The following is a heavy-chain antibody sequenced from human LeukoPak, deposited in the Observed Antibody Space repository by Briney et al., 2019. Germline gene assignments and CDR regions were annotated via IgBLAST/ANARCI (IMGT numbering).Heavy chain of an antibody. J-gene: IGHJ4*02. CDR3: VLAGRAGRVY. V-gene: IGHV3-74*01. CDR1: GLRFTTYW. CDR2: ISIDGSTT. Sequence: PGGSLRLFCGASGLRFTTYWMDWVRQAPGKGLVWVSRISIDGSTTSYADSVKGRFTISRDNTKNTLYLQMNSLRGDDTAVYFCVLAGRAGRVYWGPGTLVTVSS. D-gene: IGHD2-2*01.